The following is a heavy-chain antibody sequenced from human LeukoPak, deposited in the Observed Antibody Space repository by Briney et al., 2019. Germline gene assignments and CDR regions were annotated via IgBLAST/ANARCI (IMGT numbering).Heavy chain of an antibody. V-gene: IGHV3-53*01. D-gene: IGHD1-1*01. CDR3: ARAGPCNHNSFDS. CDR1: GFTVSSNS. Sequence: GGSLRLSCAASGFTVSSNSMNWVRQAPGKGLEWVSVIYSRGDTYYADSVKGRFSISRDNSKITLYLQMNSLRAEDTAVYYCARAGPCNHNSFDSWGQGTLVTVSS. CDR2: IYSRGDT. J-gene: IGHJ4*02.